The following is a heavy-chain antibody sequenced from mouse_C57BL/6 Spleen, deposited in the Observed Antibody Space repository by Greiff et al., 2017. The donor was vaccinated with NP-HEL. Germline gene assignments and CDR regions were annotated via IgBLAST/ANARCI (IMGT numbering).Heavy chain of an antibody. V-gene: IGHV10-1*01. Sequence: EVKVIESGGGLVQPKGSLKLSCAASGFSFNTYAMNWVRQAPGKGLEWVARIRSKSNNYATYYADSVKDRFTISRDDSESMLYLQMNNLKTEDTAMYYCVRLDYYDYDGAGFAYWGQGTLVTVSA. J-gene: IGHJ3*01. CDR2: IRSKSNNYAT. D-gene: IGHD2-4*01. CDR3: VRLDYYDYDGAGFAY. CDR1: GFSFNTYA.